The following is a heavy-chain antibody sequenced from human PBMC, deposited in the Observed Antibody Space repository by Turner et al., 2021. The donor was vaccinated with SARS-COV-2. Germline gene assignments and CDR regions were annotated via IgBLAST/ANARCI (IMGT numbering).Heavy chain of an antibody. CDR1: GFVVSSNS. D-gene: IGHD2-2*01. Sequence: EVQLVETGGGLIQPGGSPSLSCAASGFVVSSNSMNWVRQAPGKGLEWISVIYSGGSTYYADSVKGRFTISRDSSKNTLYLQMNSLRAEDTAVYYCARPFGTAVVPPSWGQGTTVTVS. CDR2: IYSGGST. V-gene: IGHV3-53*02. J-gene: IGHJ6*02. CDR3: ARPFGTAVVPPS.